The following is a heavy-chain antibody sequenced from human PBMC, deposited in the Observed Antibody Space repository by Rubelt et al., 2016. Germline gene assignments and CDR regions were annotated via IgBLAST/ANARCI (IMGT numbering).Heavy chain of an antibody. CDR3: ARDRGSAAADY. D-gene: IGHD6-13*01. J-gene: IGHJ4*02. Sequence: LLLQQSGPGVVKPSEPLSLFCSVSGYSISSGYYWGWIRQPPGKGLVWVSHIDSAGSTRSNTDSVKGRLTISRDNAKTTLYLQMNSLRGEDTAVYYCARDRGSAAADYWGQGTLVTVSS. CDR2: IDSAGSTR. CDR1: GYSISSGYY. V-gene: IGHV3-74*01.